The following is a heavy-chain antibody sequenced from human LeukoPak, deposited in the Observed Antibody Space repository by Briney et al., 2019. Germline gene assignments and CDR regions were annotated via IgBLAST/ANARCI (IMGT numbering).Heavy chain of an antibody. Sequence: PGGSLRLSCAASGFTFSDYYMSWIRQTPGKGLVWVSHINSDGSITSYADSVKGRFTISRDNAKNTLYLQMNSLRAEDTAVYYCARDDVDMANAVWGQGTTVTVSS. D-gene: IGHD5-12*01. CDR2: INSDGSIT. CDR1: GFTFSDYY. V-gene: IGHV3-74*01. CDR3: ARDDVDMANAV. J-gene: IGHJ6*02.